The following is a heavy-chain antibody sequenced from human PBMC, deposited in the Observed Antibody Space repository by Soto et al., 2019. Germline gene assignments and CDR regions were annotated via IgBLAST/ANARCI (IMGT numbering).Heavy chain of an antibody. J-gene: IGHJ4*02. CDR2: IKQDGSEK. D-gene: IGHD6-19*01. Sequence: EVQLVESGGGLVQPGGSLRLSCAASGFTFSTYWMSWVRQAPGKGLEWVANIKQDGSEKYYVDSLKGRFTISRDNAKNSLYLQMNSLRAEDTAVYFCVREVGVAVSGGVDYWGQGTLVTVSS. CDR3: VREVGVAVSGGVDY. V-gene: IGHV3-7*01. CDR1: GFTFSTYW.